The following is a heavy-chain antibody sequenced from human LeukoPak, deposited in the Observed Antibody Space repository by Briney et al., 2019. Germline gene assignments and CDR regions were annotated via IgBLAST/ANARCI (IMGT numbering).Heavy chain of an antibody. CDR2: INHSGST. D-gene: IGHD3-3*01. V-gene: IGHV4-34*01. J-gene: IGHJ3*02. Sequence: SETLSLTCAVYGGSFSGYYWSWIRQPPGKGLEWIGEINHSGSTNYNPSLESRVTISVDTSKNQFSLKLSSVTAADTAVYYCARTHYDFWSGHDAFDIWGQGTMVTVSS. CDR1: GGSFSGYY. CDR3: ARTHYDFWSGHDAFDI.